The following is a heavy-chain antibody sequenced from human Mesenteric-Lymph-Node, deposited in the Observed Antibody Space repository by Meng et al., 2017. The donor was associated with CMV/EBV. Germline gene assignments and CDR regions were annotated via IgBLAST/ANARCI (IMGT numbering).Heavy chain of an antibody. Sequence: GGSLRLSCAASGFTFSSYAMSWVRQAPGKGLEWVSAISGNGGNTYYVDSEKGRFTISRDNSKNTLDLQMNSLRTEDTAVYYCARAPGGDTVMVLYYNGMDVWGQGTTVTVSS. CDR1: GFTFSSYA. D-gene: IGHD5-18*01. CDR2: ISGNGGNT. J-gene: IGHJ6*02. V-gene: IGHV3-23*01. CDR3: ARAPGGDTVMVLYYNGMDV.